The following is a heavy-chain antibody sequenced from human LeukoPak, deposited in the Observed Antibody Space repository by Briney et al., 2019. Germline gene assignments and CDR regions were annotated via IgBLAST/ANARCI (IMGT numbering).Heavy chain of an antibody. Sequence: ASVKVSCKASGYTFTGYYMHWVRQAPRQGLEWMGWINPNSGGTNYAQKFQGRVTMTRDTSISTAYMELRSLRSDDTAVYYCARDPIYSGYDRGGWFDPWGQGTLVTVSS. CDR3: ARDPIYSGYDRGGWFDP. V-gene: IGHV1-2*02. CDR2: INPNSGGT. D-gene: IGHD5-12*01. J-gene: IGHJ5*02. CDR1: GYTFTGYY.